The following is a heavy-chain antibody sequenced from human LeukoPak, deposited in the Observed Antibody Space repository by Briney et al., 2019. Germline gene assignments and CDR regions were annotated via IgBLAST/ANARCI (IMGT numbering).Heavy chain of an antibody. D-gene: IGHD2-15*01. CDR2: INPSGGST. CDR3: AREQVVAATLSNWFDP. J-gene: IGHJ5*02. V-gene: IGHV1-46*01. CDR1: GYTSTSYY. Sequence: ASVKVSSKASGYTSTSYYMHWVRQAPGQGLEWMGIINPSGGSTSYAQKFQGRVTMTRDMSTSTVYMELSSLRSEDTAVYYCAREQVVAATLSNWFDPWGQGTLVTVSS.